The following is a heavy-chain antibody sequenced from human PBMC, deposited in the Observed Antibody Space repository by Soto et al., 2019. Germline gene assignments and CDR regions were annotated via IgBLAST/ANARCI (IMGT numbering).Heavy chain of an antibody. Sequence: QVRLEESGGGVVQPGRSLRLSCASSGFTFGVYNMQWVRQAPGKGLECVSVISYDGGNEHYADSVKGRFTISRDNSENKLFLPMNSLRPEDSGVYYCATGHRGLTGLPAVITAPGSFYPWGQGAQVSVSS. J-gene: IGHJ5*01. CDR3: ATGHRGLTGLPAVITAPGSFYP. D-gene: IGHD3-22*01. CDR1: GFTFGVYN. V-gene: IGHV3-30*03. CDR2: ISYDGGNE.